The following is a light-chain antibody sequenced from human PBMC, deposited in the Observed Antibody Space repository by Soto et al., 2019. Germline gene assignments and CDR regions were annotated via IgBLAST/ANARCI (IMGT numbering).Light chain of an antibody. Sequence: EIVLTQSPATLSLSPGERATLACRASQSVSSYLAWYQQKPGQAPSLLIYDASNRATGIPARFSGSGSGTDFTLTISSIEPEDFAVYYCQQRSNWPPLTFGGGTKVEIK. CDR2: DAS. CDR3: QQRSNWPPLT. V-gene: IGKV3-11*01. J-gene: IGKJ4*01. CDR1: QSVSSY.